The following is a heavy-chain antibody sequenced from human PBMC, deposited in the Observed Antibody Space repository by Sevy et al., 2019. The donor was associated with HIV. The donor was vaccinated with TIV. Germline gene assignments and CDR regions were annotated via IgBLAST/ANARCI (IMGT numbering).Heavy chain of an antibody. V-gene: IGHV3-7*01. J-gene: IGHJ4*02. CDR2: IKQDGSEK. CDR1: GFTFSSYW. D-gene: IGHD3-22*01. Sequence: GSLRLSCAASGFTFSSYWMSWVRQAPGKGLEWVANIKQDGSEKYYVDSVKGRFTISRDNAKNSLYLQMNSLRAEDTAVYYCARKAPYYYDSSGCLDYWGQGTLVTVSS. CDR3: ARKAPYYYDSSGCLDY.